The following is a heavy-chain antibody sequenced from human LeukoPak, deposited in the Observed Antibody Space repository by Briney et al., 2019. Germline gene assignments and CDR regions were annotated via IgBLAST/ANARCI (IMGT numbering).Heavy chain of an antibody. CDR2: ISGSGGKT. J-gene: IGHJ4*02. CDR1: GFTFSSYG. CDR3: AEADSVYRYGDTYYFDY. Sequence: GGTLRLSCAASGFTFSSYGMSWVRQAPGKGLEWVSGISGSGGKTDYADSVKGRFTISRDNSKNTLYLQMNSLRAEDSAVYYCAEADSVYRYGDTYYFDYWGQGTLVTVSS. D-gene: IGHD3-16*02. V-gene: IGHV3-23*01.